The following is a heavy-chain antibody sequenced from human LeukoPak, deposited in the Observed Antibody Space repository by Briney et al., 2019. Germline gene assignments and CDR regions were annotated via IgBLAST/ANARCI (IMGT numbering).Heavy chain of an antibody. CDR3: AKDSTVTTD. CDR2: ISGSGDDT. D-gene: IGHD4-17*01. CDR1: GFTFSNYA. V-gene: IGHV3-23*01. Sequence: GGSLRLSCAASGFTFSNYAMGWVRQAPGKGLDWVSGISGSGDDTYYADSVKGRFTISRDKSKNTLYLQMNSLRAEDTAVYYCAKDSTVTTDWGQGTLVTVSS. J-gene: IGHJ4*02.